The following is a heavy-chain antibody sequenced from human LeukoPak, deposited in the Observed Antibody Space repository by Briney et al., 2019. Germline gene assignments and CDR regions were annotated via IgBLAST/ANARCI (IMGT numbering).Heavy chain of an antibody. Sequence: SETLSLTCTVSGGSISSSSYYWGWIRQPPGKGLEWIGSMFYSGSTYYNPSLKSRVTISVDTSKNQFSLKLTSVTAADTAVYYCARQTYYHDSSGYYRPESFQHWGQGTLVTVSS. CDR1: GGSISSSSYY. J-gene: IGHJ1*01. CDR2: MFYSGST. CDR3: ARQTYYHDSSGYYRPESFQH. D-gene: IGHD3-22*01. V-gene: IGHV4-39*01.